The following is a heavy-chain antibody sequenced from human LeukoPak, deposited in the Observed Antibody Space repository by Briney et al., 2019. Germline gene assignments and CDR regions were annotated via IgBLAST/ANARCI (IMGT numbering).Heavy chain of an antibody. CDR1: GFTFNNAW. D-gene: IGHD4-11*01. CDR3: ARDHDYSKDY. CDR2: IKSKTDGGTT. J-gene: IGHJ4*02. V-gene: IGHV3-15*01. Sequence: GGSLRLSCAASGFTFNNAWMSWVRQAPGKGLEWVGRIKSKTDGGTTDYAAPVKGRFTISRDNAKNSLYLQMNSLRAEDTAVYYCARDHDYSKDYWGQGTLVTVSS.